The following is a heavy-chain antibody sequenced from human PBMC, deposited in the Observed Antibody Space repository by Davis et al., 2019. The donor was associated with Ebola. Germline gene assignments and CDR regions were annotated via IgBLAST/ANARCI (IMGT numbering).Heavy chain of an antibody. CDR3: ARDTHVVVVAATSYFDY. V-gene: IGHV4-34*01. J-gene: IGHJ4*02. CDR2: INHSGSS. D-gene: IGHD2-15*01. CDR1: DGSFSGYY. Sequence: SETLSLTCAVYDGSFSGYYWTWIRQPPGKGLEWIGQINHSGSSDYNPSLKSRVTISVDRSKNQFSLRLTSVTAEDTAVYYCARDTHVVVVAATSYFDYWGQGTLVTVSS.